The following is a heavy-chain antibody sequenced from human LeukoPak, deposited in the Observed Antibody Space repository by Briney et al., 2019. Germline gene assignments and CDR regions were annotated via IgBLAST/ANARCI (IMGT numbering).Heavy chain of an antibody. V-gene: IGHV3-23*01. D-gene: IGHD3-9*01. J-gene: IGHJ4*02. Sequence: GASVKVSCKASGFTFSSYGMSWVRQAPGKGLEWVSAISGSGGSTYYADSVKGRFTISRDNSKNTLYLQMNSLRAEDTAVYYCAKYGYYDILTGYFDYWGQGTLVTVSS. CDR1: GFTFSSYG. CDR2: ISGSGGST. CDR3: AKYGYYDILTGYFDY.